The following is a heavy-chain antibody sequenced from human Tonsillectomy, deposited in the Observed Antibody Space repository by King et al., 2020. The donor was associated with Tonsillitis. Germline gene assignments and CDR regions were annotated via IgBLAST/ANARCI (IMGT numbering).Heavy chain of an antibody. J-gene: IGHJ4*02. V-gene: IGHV1-69*01. Sequence: QLVQSGAEVKKPGSSVKVSCKVSGGTFSSFAIIWVRQSPGQGLEWMGGIIPIFGTANYAQKFQGRGTITSDESTSTAYMEMSCLRSEDTAVYYCATGGFGESTKLFDYWGQGTLVTVSS. CDR3: ATGGFGESTKLFDY. CDR1: GGTFSSFA. CDR2: IIPIFGTA. D-gene: IGHD3-10*01.